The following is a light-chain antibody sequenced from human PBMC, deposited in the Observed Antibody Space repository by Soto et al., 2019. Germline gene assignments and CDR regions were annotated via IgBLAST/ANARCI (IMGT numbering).Light chain of an antibody. J-gene: IGKJ4*01. Sequence: EIVLTQSPATLSLSPGERATLSCRASQNVGSYLAWYQQKPGQAPRLLNYDASNRSTGIPARFSGSGSGTDFTLTITSREPEDFAVYYCQQRGNWPLTFGGGTKLEIK. V-gene: IGKV3-11*01. CDR3: QQRGNWPLT. CDR2: DAS. CDR1: QNVGSY.